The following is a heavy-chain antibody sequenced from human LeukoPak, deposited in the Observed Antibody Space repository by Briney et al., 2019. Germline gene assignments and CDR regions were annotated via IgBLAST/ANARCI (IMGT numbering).Heavy chain of an antibody. D-gene: IGHD3-10*01. J-gene: IGHJ4*02. CDR1: GFTFSSYG. Sequence: GRSLRLSCAASGFTFSSYGMHWVRQAPGKGLEWVAVISYDGSNKYYADSVKGRFTISRDNSKNTLYLQMNSLRAEDTAVYYCAKDRSRVGYYGSGSYSDYWGQGTLVTVSS. CDR2: ISYDGSNK. V-gene: IGHV3-30*18. CDR3: AKDRSRVGYYGSGSYSDY.